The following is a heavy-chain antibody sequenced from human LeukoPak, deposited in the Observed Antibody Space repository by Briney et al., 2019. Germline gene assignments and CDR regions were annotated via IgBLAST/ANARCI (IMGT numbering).Heavy chain of an antibody. CDR2: LSSGSSTI. CDR3: ARDQYSSGWYLRGDAFDI. J-gene: IGHJ3*02. V-gene: IGHV3-48*01. CDR1: GFTFSSYS. Sequence: PGGSLRLSCAASGFTFSSYSMNWLRQAPEKGLESVSYLSSGSSTIYYADSVKGRFTISRDNAKNSLYLQMNSLRAEDTAVYYCARDQYSSGWYLRGDAFDIWGQGTMVTVSS. D-gene: IGHD6-19*01.